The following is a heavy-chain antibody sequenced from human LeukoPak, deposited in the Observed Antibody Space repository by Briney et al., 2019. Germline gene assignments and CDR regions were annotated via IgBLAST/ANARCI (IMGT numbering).Heavy chain of an antibody. Sequence: SETLSLTCTVSGGSISSSSYYWGWIRQPPGKGLGWIGSIYYSGSTYYNPSLKSRVTISVETSKNQVSLKLSSVTAADTAVYYCARRGAGGRAFDIWGQGTMVTVSS. J-gene: IGHJ3*02. V-gene: IGHV4-39*01. CDR1: GGSISSSSYY. D-gene: IGHD6-19*01. CDR2: IYYSGST. CDR3: ARRGAGGRAFDI.